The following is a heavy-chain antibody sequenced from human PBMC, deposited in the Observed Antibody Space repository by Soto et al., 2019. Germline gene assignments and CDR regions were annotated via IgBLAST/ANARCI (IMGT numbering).Heavy chain of an antibody. CDR1: VDSVSSNSAA. Sequence: PSQTLSLTCAISVDSVSSNSAAWNWIRQSPSRGLEWLGRTYYRSKWYNDYAVSVKSRITVNPDTSKNQFSLRLNSVTPEDTAVYYCARANEAAAGYYFDYWGQGTLVTVSS. CDR3: ARANEAAAGYYFDY. D-gene: IGHD6-13*01. J-gene: IGHJ4*02. V-gene: IGHV6-1*01. CDR2: TYYRSKWYN.